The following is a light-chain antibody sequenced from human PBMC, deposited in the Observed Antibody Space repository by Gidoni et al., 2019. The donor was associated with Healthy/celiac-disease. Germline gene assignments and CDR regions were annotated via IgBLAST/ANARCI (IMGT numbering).Light chain of an antibody. CDR3: QQYNSIPST. V-gene: IGKV1-5*01. CDR2: DAS. Sequence: DIPVTLVPSTLSASVGDRVTITCRASQSISSWLAWYQQKPGKAPKLLIYDASSLASGVPSRFSGSGSGTEFTLTISSLQPDDFATYYCQQYNSIPSTFGPGTKVEIK. CDR1: QSISSW. J-gene: IGKJ3*01.